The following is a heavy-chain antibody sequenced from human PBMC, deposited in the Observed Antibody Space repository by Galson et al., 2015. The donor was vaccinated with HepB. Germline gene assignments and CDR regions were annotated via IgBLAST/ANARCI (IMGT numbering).Heavy chain of an antibody. CDR3: TTDRGGYSYGLRFDY. CDR1: GFTFSNAW. J-gene: IGHJ4*02. V-gene: IGHV3-15*01. Sequence: SLRLSCAASGFTFSNAWMSWVRQAPGKGLEWVGRIKSKTDGGTTDYAAPVKGRFTISRDDSKNTLYLQMNSLKTEDTAVYYYTTDRGGYSYGLRFDYWGQGTLVTVSS. CDR2: IKSKTDGGTT. D-gene: IGHD5-18*01.